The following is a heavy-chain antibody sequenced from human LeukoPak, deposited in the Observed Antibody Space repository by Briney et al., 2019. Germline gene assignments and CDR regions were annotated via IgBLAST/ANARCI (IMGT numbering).Heavy chain of an antibody. D-gene: IGHD6-13*01. CDR2: INPNSGGT. V-gene: IGHV1-2*02. CDR3: ARERYSSSWYPDYYYYGMDV. CDR1: GYTFTGYY. J-gene: IGHJ6*02. Sequence: ASVKVSCKASGYTFTGYYMHWVRQAPGQGLVWMGWINPNSGGTNYAQKFQGRVTMTRDTSISTAYMELSRLRSDDTAVYYCARERYSSSWYPDYYYYGMDVWGQGTTVTVSS.